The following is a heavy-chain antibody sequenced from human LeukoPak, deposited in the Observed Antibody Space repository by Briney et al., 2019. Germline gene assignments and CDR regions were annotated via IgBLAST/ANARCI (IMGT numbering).Heavy chain of an antibody. D-gene: IGHD3-22*01. Sequence: QTGGSLRLSCAASGFTFSSYWMHWVRQAPGKGLVWVSRINSDGSSTSYADSVKGRFTISRDNTKNTLYLQMNSLRAEDTAVYYCARSSGYYGYFDYWGQGTLVTVSS. V-gene: IGHV3-74*01. CDR2: INSDGSST. CDR1: GFTFSSYW. J-gene: IGHJ4*02. CDR3: ARSSGYYGYFDY.